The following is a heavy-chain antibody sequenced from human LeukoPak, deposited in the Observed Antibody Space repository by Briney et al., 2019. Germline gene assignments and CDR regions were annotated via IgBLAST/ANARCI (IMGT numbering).Heavy chain of an antibody. V-gene: IGHV3-23*01. CDR3: AKAGIGVVGYFDY. D-gene: IGHD6-19*01. CDR1: GFSVSSKY. CDR2: IRGSGGGT. Sequence: GGSLRLSCAASGFSVSSKYLSWVRKAPGKGLEWVSAIRGSGGGTYYADSVKGRFTISRDNSKNTLYLQMNSLRDEDTALYYCAKAGIGVVGYFDYWGQGTLVTVSS. J-gene: IGHJ4*02.